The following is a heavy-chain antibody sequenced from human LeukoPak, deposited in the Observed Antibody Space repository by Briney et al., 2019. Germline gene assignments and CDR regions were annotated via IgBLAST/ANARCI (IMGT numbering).Heavy chain of an antibody. CDR3: ARSDCYGGNCYTFRFDR. D-gene: IGHD2-15*01. J-gene: IGHJ5*02. CDR1: SASISESY. CDR2: LYPGVTT. V-gene: IGHV4-4*07. Sequence: SETLSLTCTVSSASISESYWSWIRQPAGKGLEWIGHLYPGVTTSYNASLRSRVAMSVDTSRNEISLTLTSVTGADTAVYYCARSDCYGGNCYTFRFDRWGQGTEVVVSS.